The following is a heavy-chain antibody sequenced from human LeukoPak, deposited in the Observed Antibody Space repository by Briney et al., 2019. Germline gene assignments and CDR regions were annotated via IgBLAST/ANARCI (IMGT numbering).Heavy chain of an antibody. D-gene: IGHD2-8*01. CDR2: GHYSGNT. CDR3: AKWASDNRAFDL. V-gene: IGHV4-59*08. Sequence: SGTLSLTCTVSGTSITSYYWNWIRQAPGQGPEWIGYGHYSGNTKYNPPLKSRVTISVDTSKNQFSLRLSSVTAADTAVYFCAKWASDNRAFDLWGRGTLVTVSS. J-gene: IGHJ4*02. CDR1: GTSITSYY.